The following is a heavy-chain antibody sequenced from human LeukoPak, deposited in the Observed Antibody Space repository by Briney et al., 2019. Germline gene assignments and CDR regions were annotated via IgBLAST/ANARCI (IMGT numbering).Heavy chain of an antibody. Sequence: SQTLSLTCTVSGGSISSGGYYWSWIRQHPGKGLEWIGYIYYSGSTYYNPSLKSRVTISVDTSKNQFSLKLSSVTAADTAVYYCARTMAHYYYGMDVWGQGTTVTVSS. CDR2: IYYSGST. V-gene: IGHV4-31*03. CDR1: GGSISSGGYY. D-gene: IGHD3-10*01. CDR3: ARTMAHYYYGMDV. J-gene: IGHJ6*02.